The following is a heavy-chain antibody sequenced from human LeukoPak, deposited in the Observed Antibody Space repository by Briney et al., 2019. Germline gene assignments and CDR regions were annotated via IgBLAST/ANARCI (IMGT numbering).Heavy chain of an antibody. CDR3: ARESRGDCYFDY. CDR1: GFTFSGYA. J-gene: IGHJ4*02. V-gene: IGHV3-30*04. D-gene: IGHD2-21*02. Sequence: SGGSLRLSCAASGFTFSGYAMHWVRQAPGKGLEWVAVISYDGSNKYYADSVKGRYTISRDNSKNTLYLQMNSLKAEDTAVYYCARESRGDCYFDYWGQGTLVTVSS. CDR2: ISYDGSNK.